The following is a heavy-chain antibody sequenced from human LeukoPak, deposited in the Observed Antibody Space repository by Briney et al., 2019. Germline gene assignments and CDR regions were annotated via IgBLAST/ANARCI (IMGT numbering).Heavy chain of an antibody. CDR3: ATPIYGDYVDY. Sequence: VASVKVSCKVSGYTFTDYYMHWVQRAPGKGLEWMGLVDPEDGETIYAEKFQARVTITADTSTDTAYMELHSLRSEDTALYYCATPIYGDYVDYWGQGTLVTVSS. D-gene: IGHD4-17*01. CDR2: VDPEDGET. CDR1: GYTFTDYY. V-gene: IGHV1-69-2*01. J-gene: IGHJ4*02.